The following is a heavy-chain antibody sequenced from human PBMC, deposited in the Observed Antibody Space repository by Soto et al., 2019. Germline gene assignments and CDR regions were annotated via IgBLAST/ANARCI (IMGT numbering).Heavy chain of an antibody. Sequence: QITLKESGPTLVKPTQTLTLTCTFSGFSLSTSGVGVGWIRQPPGKALEWLALIYWDDDKRYSPSLKSRLTITKDTSKNQVVLTMTNMDPVDTATYYCAHRNYDILTGYRMGYYFDYWGQGTLVTVSS. D-gene: IGHD3-9*01. CDR3: AHRNYDILTGYRMGYYFDY. CDR2: IYWDDDK. CDR1: GFSLSTSGVG. J-gene: IGHJ4*02. V-gene: IGHV2-5*02.